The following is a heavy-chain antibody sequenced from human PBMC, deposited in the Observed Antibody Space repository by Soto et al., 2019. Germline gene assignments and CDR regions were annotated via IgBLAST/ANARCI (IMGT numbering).Heavy chain of an antibody. CDR2: IIPIFGTG. V-gene: IGHV1-69*13. D-gene: IGHD3-10*01. J-gene: IGHJ5*02. Sequence: SVKVSCKASGGTFSSYAISWVRQAPGQGLEWMGGIIPIFGTGNYAQKFQGRVTITADESTSTAYMELSSLRSEDTAVYYCARDRSGARGFDPWGQGTLVTVSS. CDR1: GGTFSSYA. CDR3: ARDRSGARGFDP.